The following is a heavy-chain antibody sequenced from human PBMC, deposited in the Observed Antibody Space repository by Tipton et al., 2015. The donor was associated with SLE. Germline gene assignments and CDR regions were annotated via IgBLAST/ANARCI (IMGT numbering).Heavy chain of an antibody. CDR1: GASINSSNYF. V-gene: IGHV4-39*07. D-gene: IGHD6-13*01. CDR3: ARHSGVAAAPTNYYGMDV. J-gene: IGHJ6*02. CDR2: VYHSGNT. Sequence: TLSLTCTISGASINSSNYFWGWIRQPPGKGLEWIGNVYHSGNTYYNPSLESRVTISVDTSKNQFSLNLYSVTAADTAVYYCARHSGVAAAPTNYYGMDVWGQGTTVTVSS.